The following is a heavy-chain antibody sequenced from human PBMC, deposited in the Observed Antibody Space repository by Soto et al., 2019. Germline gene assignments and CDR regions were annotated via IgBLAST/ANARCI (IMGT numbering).Heavy chain of an antibody. CDR1: GFTFSSYE. V-gene: IGHV3-48*03. D-gene: IGHD6-19*01. Sequence: HPGGSLRLSCAASGFTFSSYEMNWVRQAPGKGLEWVSYISSSGSTIYYADSVKGRFTISRDNAKNSLYLQMNSLRAEDTAVYYCAREGAIAVAGGLSYWGQGTLVTVSS. J-gene: IGHJ4*02. CDR3: AREGAIAVAGGLSY. CDR2: ISSSGSTI.